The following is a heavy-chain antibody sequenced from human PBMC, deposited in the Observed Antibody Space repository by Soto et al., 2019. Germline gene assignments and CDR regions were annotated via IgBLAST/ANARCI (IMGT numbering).Heavy chain of an antibody. CDR1: GYTLTTYY. CDR2: INPSGGST. J-gene: IGHJ3*02. D-gene: IGHD3-9*01. CDR3: AREEDAGYFATSSNPLDI. V-gene: IGHV1-46*01. Sequence: XSVKGSCKASGYTLTTYYMNWVRQAPGQGLEWMGMINPSGGSTHYAQRFQGRVTMTRDTSTSTVYMELSSLRSGDTAVYYCAREEDAGYFATSSNPLDIWGQGPMVTVSS.